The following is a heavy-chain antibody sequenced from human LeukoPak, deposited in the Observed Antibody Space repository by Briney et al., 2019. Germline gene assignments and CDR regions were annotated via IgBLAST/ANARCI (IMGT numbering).Heavy chain of an antibody. V-gene: IGHV4-39*01. CDR3: ARHRTPSQPGMLGWFDP. Sequence: SETLSLTCTVSGGSISSSSYYWGWIRQPPGKGLEWIGSIYYSGSTYYNPSLKSRVTISVDTSKNQFSLKLSSVTAADTAVYYCARHRTPSQPGMLGWFDPWGQGTLVTVSS. D-gene: IGHD2-2*01. CDR1: GGSISSSSYY. CDR2: IYYSGST. J-gene: IGHJ5*02.